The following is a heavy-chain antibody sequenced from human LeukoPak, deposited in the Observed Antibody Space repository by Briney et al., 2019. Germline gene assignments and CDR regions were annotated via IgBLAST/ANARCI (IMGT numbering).Heavy chain of an antibody. CDR2: IIPILGIA. CDR3: ARGPLAVAGTFDY. V-gene: IGHV1-69*04. J-gene: IGHJ4*02. Sequence: ASVKVSCKASGGTFSSYAIGWVRLAPGQGLEWMGRIIPILGIANYAQKFQGRVTITADKSTSTAYMELSSLRSEDTAVYYCARGPLAVAGTFDYWGQGTLVTVSS. CDR1: GGTFSSYA. D-gene: IGHD6-19*01.